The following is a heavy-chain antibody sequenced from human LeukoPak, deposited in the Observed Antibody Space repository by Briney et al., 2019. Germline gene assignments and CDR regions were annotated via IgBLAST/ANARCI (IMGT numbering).Heavy chain of an antibody. CDR3: AKGLAVATSYFDC. J-gene: IGHJ4*02. D-gene: IGHD6-19*01. CDR1: GFIFSSYP. Sequence: PGGSLRLSCAASGFIFSSYPISWVRQAPGKGLEWVSTISAGGGSTYYADSVKGRFTFSTDNSKNTLYLQMNSLKAEDTAVYYCAKGLAVATSYFDCWGQGTLVTVFS. CDR2: ISAGGGST. V-gene: IGHV3-23*01.